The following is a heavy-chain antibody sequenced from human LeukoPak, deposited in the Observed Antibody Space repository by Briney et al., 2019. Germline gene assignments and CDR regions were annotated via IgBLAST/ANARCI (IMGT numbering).Heavy chain of an antibody. CDR1: GYTFTSYG. Sequence: ASVKVSCKASGYTFTSYGISWVRQAPGQGLEWMGWISAYNGNTNYAQKLQGRVTMTTDTSTSTVYMELSSLRSEDTAVYYCARSSRGLGILIGYWGQGTLVTVSS. V-gene: IGHV1-18*01. CDR2: ISAYNGNT. CDR3: ARSSRGLGILIGY. J-gene: IGHJ4*02. D-gene: IGHD7-27*01.